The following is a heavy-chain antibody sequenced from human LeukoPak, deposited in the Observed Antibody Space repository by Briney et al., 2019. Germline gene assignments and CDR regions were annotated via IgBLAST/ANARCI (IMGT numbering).Heavy chain of an antibody. CDR1: GGSISSGDYY. D-gene: IGHD4-11*01. Sequence: PSETLSLTCTVSGGSISSGDYYWSWIRQPPGKGLEWIGYIYYSGSTYYNPSLKSRVTISVDTSKDQFSLKLSSVTAADTAVYYCARLHDYSNYLLDYWGQGTLVTVSS. CDR2: IYYSGST. CDR3: ARLHDYSNYLLDY. V-gene: IGHV4-30-4*08. J-gene: IGHJ4*02.